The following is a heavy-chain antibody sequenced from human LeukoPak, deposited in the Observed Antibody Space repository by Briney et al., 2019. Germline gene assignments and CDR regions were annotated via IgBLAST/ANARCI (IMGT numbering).Heavy chain of an antibody. D-gene: IGHD6-13*01. CDR3: ARGRLTYRIAAAGKYFDY. J-gene: IGHJ4*02. CDR2: IYYTGST. V-gene: IGHV4-59*12. CDR1: GGSISSYY. Sequence: SETLSLTCTVSGGSISSYYWSWIRQPPGKGLEWIGYIYYTGSTSYNPSLKSRVTISVDTSKNQFSLKLSSVTAADTAVYYCARGRLTYRIAAAGKYFDYWGQGTLVTVSS.